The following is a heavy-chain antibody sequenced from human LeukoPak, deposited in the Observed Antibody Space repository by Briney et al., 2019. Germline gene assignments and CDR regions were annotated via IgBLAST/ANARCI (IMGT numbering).Heavy chain of an antibody. D-gene: IGHD6-19*01. CDR2: INHSGST. V-gene: IGHV4-34*01. CDR1: GGSFSGYY. CDR3: ARGALGYSSGLGWFDP. Sequence: SETLSLTCAVYGGSFSGYYWSWIRQPPGKGLEWIGEINHSGSTNYNPSLKSRVTISVDTSKNQFSLKLSSVTAADTAVYYCARGALGYSSGLGWFDPWGQGTLVTVSS. J-gene: IGHJ5*02.